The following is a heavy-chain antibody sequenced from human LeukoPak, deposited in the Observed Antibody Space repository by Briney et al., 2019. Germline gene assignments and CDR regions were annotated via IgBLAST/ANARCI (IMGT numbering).Heavy chain of an antibody. CDR3: ARDPSIAARRYYYFDY. J-gene: IGHJ4*02. V-gene: IGHV1-24*01. CDR1: GYTLTELS. CDR2: FDPEDGET. D-gene: IGHD6-6*01. Sequence: ASVKVSCKVSGYTLTELSMHWVRQAPGKGLEWMGGFDPEDGETIYAQKFQGRVTMTRDMSTSTVYMELSSLRSEDTAVYYCARDPSIAARRYYYFDYWGQGTLATVSS.